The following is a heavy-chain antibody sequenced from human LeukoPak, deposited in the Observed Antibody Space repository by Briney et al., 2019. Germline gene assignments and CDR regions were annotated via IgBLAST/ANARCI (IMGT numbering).Heavy chain of an antibody. J-gene: IGHJ5*02. Sequence: SETLSLTCAVSGGSISSGGYSWSWIRQPPGKGLEWIGYIYHSGSTYYNPSLKSRVTISVDTSKNQFSLKLSSMTAADTAVYYCARASLVAAKRYNWFDPWGQGTLVTVSS. D-gene: IGHD2-15*01. V-gene: IGHV4-30-2*01. CDR2: IYHSGST. CDR1: GGSISSGGYS. CDR3: ARASLVAAKRYNWFDP.